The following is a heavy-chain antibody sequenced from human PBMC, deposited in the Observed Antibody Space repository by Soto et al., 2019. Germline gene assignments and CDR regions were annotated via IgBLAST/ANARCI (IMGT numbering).Heavy chain of an antibody. CDR1: GDSVSSGDYY. CDR2: IYYSGST. J-gene: IGHJ4*02. D-gene: IGHD2-8*01. V-gene: IGHV4-30-4*01. Sequence: PSETLSLTCTVSGDSVSSGDYYWSWIRQPPGKGLEWIGYIYYSGSTYYNPSLKSRVTISVDTSKNQFSLKLSSVTAADTAVYYCARYCTNGVCYTDFDYWGQGTLVTVSS. CDR3: ARYCTNGVCYTDFDY.